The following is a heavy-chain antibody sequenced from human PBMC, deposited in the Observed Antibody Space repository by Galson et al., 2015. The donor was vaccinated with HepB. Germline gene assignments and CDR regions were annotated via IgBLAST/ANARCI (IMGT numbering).Heavy chain of an antibody. CDR2: IIPILGIA. J-gene: IGHJ3*02. Sequence: SVKVSCKASGGAFSSYTISWVRQAPGQGLEWMGRIIPILGIANYAQKFQGRVTITADKSTSTAYMELSSLRSEDTAVYYCAGFRSGYDLGSGAFDTWGQGTMVTVSS. CDR3: AGFRSGYDLGSGAFDT. V-gene: IGHV1-69*02. D-gene: IGHD5-12*01. CDR1: GGAFSSYT.